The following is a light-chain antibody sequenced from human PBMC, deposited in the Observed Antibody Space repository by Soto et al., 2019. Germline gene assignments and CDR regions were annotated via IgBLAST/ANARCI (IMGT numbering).Light chain of an antibody. CDR3: HHRSSWPLT. CDR1: QDVSDY. Sequence: PGEGATLSCMASQDVSDYLAWYQQKPGQAPRLLVYDATRRAPGTPARFSGSGSATDFTLTISSLEPEDFAVYYCHHRSSWPLTFGGGTKVDIK. CDR2: DAT. J-gene: IGKJ4*01. V-gene: IGKV3-11*01.